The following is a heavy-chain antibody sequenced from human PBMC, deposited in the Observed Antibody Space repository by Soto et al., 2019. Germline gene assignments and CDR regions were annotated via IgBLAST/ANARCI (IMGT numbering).Heavy chain of an antibody. J-gene: IGHJ4*02. CDR2: MNPILGIA. CDR1: GYTFTSYD. D-gene: IGHD6-13*01. V-gene: IGHV1-69*10. CDR3: AREAAAAGTAYYFDY. Sequence: SVKVSCKASGYTFTSYDINWVRQATGQGLEWMGWMNPILGIANYAQKFQGRVTITADKSTSTAYIELSSLRSEDTAVYYCAREAAAAGTAYYFDYWGQGTLVTVSS.